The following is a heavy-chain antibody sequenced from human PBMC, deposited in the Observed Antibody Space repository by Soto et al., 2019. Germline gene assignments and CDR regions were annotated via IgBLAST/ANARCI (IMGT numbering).Heavy chain of an antibody. J-gene: IGHJ6*02. CDR3: ARDGHYYYGMDV. Sequence: SETLSLTCSVSGGSITNTDYYWNWIRQSPGKGLEWIGSIDYSGSTYYNPSLKSRVIISADTSKNLFSLKLRSVTAADTALYFCARDGHYYYGMDVWGQGTTVTVSS. CDR1: GGSITNTDYY. CDR2: IDYSGST. V-gene: IGHV4-30-4*01.